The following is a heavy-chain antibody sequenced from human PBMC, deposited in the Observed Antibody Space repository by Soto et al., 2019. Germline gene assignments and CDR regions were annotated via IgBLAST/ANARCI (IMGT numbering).Heavy chain of an antibody. CDR2: ISAYNGNT. CDR3: ARVARIGWLTAHFDY. V-gene: IGHV1-18*01. CDR1: GYTFTRSG. D-gene: IGHD5-12*01. J-gene: IGHJ4*02. Sequence: GASVKVSCKASGYTFTRSGISWVRQAPGQGLEWMGWISAYNGNTNYAQKLQGRVTMTTDTSTSTAYMELRSLRSDDTAVYYCARVARIGWLTAHFDYWGQGTLVTVSS.